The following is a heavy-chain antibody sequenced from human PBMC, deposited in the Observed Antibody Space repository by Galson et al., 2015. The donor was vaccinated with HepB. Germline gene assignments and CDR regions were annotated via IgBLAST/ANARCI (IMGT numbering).Heavy chain of an antibody. V-gene: IGHV2-5*01. J-gene: IGHJ4*02. Sequence: PALVKPTQTLTLTCTFSGFSLSTSGVGVGWIRQPPGKALEWLALIYWNDDKRYSPSLKSRLTITKDTSKNQVVLTMTNMDPVDTATYYCAHKVPGYSSGWYYFDYWGQGTLVTVSS. CDR2: IYWNDDK. CDR1: GFSLSTSGVG. D-gene: IGHD6-19*01. CDR3: AHKVPGYSSGWYYFDY.